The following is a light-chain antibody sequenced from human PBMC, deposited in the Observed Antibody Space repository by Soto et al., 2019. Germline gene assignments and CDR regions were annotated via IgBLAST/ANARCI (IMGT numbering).Light chain of an antibody. V-gene: IGKV1-33*01. Sequence: DIPMTQSPSSLSASVGDRVTITCRASQGISNYLAWYQQKPGKAPRLLIYDASNMEKGVPSRFTGSGSGTDFILTISSLQPEDIATYYCQQYENFPITFGQGTRLETK. CDR1: QGISNY. J-gene: IGKJ5*01. CDR2: DAS. CDR3: QQYENFPIT.